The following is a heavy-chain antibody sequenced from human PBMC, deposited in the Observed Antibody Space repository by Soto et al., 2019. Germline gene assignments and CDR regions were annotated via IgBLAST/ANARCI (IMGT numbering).Heavy chain of an antibody. J-gene: IGHJ4*02. V-gene: IGHV1-69*12. CDR2: IIPIFGSA. Sequence: QVQLVQSGAEVKKPGSSVKVSCKASRGTFNSYVISWVRQAPGQGLEWMGGIIPIFGSANYAQRFQGGVTITADESTSTAYMELTSLKSEDTAVYYCARGTDYWGQGTLVTVSS. CDR3: ARGTDY. CDR1: RGTFNSYV.